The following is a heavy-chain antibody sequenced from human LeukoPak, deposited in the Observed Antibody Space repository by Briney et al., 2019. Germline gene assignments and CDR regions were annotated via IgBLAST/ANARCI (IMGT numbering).Heavy chain of an antibody. Sequence: PGGSLRLSCAASGFTFSSYSMNWVRQAPGKGLEWVSSISSSSSYIYYADSVKGRFTISRDNAKNSLYLQMNSLRAEDTAVYYCARALDSYGEFDYWGQGTLVTVSX. V-gene: IGHV3-21*01. J-gene: IGHJ4*02. CDR3: ARALDSYGEFDY. CDR2: ISSSSSYI. CDR1: GFTFSSYS. D-gene: IGHD5-18*01.